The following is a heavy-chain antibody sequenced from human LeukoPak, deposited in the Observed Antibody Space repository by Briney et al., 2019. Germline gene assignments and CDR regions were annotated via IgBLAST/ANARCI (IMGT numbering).Heavy chain of an antibody. J-gene: IGHJ4*02. D-gene: IGHD6-13*01. CDR1: GFTFSSYW. CDR3: VRDISGTGVY. Sequence: GGSLRLSCAASGFTFSSYWMHSVRQAPGKGLVWVSRINSDGSSTNYADSEKGRFTISRDNAKNTLYLQMNSLRAEDTAVYYWVRDISGTGVYWGQGTLVTVSS. CDR2: INSDGSST. V-gene: IGHV3-74*01.